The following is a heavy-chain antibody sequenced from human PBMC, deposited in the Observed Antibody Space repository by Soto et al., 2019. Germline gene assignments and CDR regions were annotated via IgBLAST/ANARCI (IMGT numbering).Heavy chain of an antibody. D-gene: IGHD1-26*01. CDR3: ARGGPGASHCFGF. CDR1: GFIFSDYY. J-gene: IGHJ4*02. V-gene: IGHV3-11*01. CDR2: ISTSYSPI. Sequence: QVQLVESGGGLVKPGGSLRLSCAASGFIFSDYYMSWIRQAPGKGLEWVSFISTSYSPIFYADSVKGRFSISRDNAKNSLFLQMNSLRADDTAVYYCARGGPGASHCFGFWGQGTRVTVSS.